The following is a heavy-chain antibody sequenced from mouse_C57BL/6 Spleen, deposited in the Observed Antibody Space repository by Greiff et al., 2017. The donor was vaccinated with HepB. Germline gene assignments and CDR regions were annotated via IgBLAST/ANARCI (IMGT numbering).Heavy chain of an antibody. CDR2: ISDGGSYT. CDR3: ARSITTVVAPYFDY. V-gene: IGHV5-4*01. CDR1: GFTFSSYA. Sequence: EVQLVESGGGLVKPGGSLKLSCAASGFTFSSYAMSWVRQTPEKRLEWVATISDGGSYTYYPDNVKGRFTISRDNAKNNLYLQMSHLKSEDTAMYYCARSITTVVAPYFDYWGQGTTLTVSS. J-gene: IGHJ2*01. D-gene: IGHD1-1*01.